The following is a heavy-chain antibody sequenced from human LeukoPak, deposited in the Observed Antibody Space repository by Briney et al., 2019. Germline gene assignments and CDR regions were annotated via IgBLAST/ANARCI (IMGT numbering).Heavy chain of an antibody. CDR1: TFTFSIYW. Sequence: GGSLRLSCEASTFTFSIYWMSWVRQAPGKGLEWVANIKEDGSETYYLDSVKGRFTISRDNAKKSLYLEMNSLRVEDTAVYYCAKYGYYDVNWGQGTLVTVSS. V-gene: IGHV3-7*03. CDR3: AKYGYYDVN. J-gene: IGHJ4*02. D-gene: IGHD3-3*01. CDR2: IKEDGSET.